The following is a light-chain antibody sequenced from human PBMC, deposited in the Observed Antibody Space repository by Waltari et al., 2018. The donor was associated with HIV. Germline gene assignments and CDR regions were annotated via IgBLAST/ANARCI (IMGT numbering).Light chain of an antibody. CDR3: QHYHSIPWT. Sequence: EIVMTQTPDSKAVTLGDRDTIRYKSSHSVLAWPQNKDCLYWYQQKPEQPPKFISYWAATRESGVPARVSGSGSGTDFSLTISSLQAEDVAVYYCQHYHSIPWTFGQVIKVEIK. J-gene: IGKJ1*01. V-gene: IGKV4-1*01. CDR1: HSVLAWPQNKDC. CDR2: WAA.